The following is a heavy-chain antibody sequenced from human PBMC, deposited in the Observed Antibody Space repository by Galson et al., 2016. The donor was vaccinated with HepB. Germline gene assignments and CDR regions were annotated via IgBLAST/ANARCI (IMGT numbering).Heavy chain of an antibody. D-gene: IGHD2-21*02. CDR3: VKDFRSCGGGDCYGWFDP. CDR2: IRNSGSNT. Sequence: SLRLSCAASGFTFSNFAMNWVRQAPGKGLEWVSSIRNSGSNTYYADSLKGRFTISRDNSKNTLFLQMNNLRADDTAVYYCVKDFRSCGGGDCYGWFDPWGQGILVTVSS. J-gene: IGHJ5*02. V-gene: IGHV3-23*01. CDR1: GFTFSNFA.